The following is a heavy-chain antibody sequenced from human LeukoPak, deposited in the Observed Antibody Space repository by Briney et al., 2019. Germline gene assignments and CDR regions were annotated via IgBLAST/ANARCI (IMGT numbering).Heavy chain of an antibody. Sequence: GGSLRLSCAASGFTFSSYWMHWVRQAPGKGLVWVSRINSDGSSTSYADSVKGRFTISRDNSKNTLYLQMNSLRAEDTAVYYCASLIVGATGPIDYWGQGTLVTVSS. CDR3: ASLIVGATGPIDY. CDR1: GFTFSSYW. V-gene: IGHV3-74*01. J-gene: IGHJ4*02. CDR2: INSDGSST. D-gene: IGHD1-26*01.